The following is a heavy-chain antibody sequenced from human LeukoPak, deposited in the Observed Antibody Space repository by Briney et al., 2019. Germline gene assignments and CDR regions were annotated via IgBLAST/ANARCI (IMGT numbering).Heavy chain of an antibody. CDR2: ISYDGSNK. Sequence: GGSLRLSCAASGFTFSSYAMHWVRQAPGKGLEWVAVISYDGSNKYYADSVKGRFTISRDNSKNTLYLQMNSLRAEDTAVYYCARGGYDYVWGSYRPTYYFDYWGQGTLVTVSS. J-gene: IGHJ4*02. D-gene: IGHD3-16*02. CDR3: ARGGYDYVWGSYRPTYYFDY. CDR1: GFTFSSYA. V-gene: IGHV3-30-3*01.